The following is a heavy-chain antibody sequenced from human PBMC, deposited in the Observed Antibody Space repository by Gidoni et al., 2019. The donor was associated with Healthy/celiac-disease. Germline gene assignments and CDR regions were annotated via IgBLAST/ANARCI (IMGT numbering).Heavy chain of an antibody. D-gene: IGHD2-21*02. CDR2: TWYDGSNK. V-gene: IGHV3-33*01. J-gene: IGHJ3*02. CDR3: ARDAPYCGGDCYSGRGAFDI. CDR1: GFTFSSDG. Sequence: QVQLVESGGGVVQPGRSLRLSCAASGFTFSSDGMPWVRQAPGKGLEWVAVTWYDGSNKYYADSVKGRFTISRDNSKNTLYLQMNSLRVEDTAVYYCARDAPYCGGDCYSGRGAFDIWGQGTMVTVSS.